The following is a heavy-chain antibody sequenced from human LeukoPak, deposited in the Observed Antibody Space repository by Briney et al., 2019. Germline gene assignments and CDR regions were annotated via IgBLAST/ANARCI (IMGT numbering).Heavy chain of an antibody. CDR1: GGSISSYY. CDR3: ATRSVDYGGNSGYFDY. CDR2: IYYSGST. D-gene: IGHD4-23*01. Sequence: PSETLSLTCTVSGGSISSYYWSWIRQPPGKGLEWIGYIYYSGSTNYNPSLKSRVTISVDTSKNQFSLKLNSVTAVDTAVYFCATRSVDYGGNSGYFDYWGQGTLVTVSS. V-gene: IGHV4-59*08. J-gene: IGHJ4*02.